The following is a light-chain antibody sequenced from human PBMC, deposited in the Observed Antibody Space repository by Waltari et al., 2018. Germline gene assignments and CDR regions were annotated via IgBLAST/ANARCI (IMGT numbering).Light chain of an antibody. CDR2: DAS. J-gene: IGKJ1*01. CDR3: QMYVRLPVT. V-gene: IGKV3-20*01. Sequence: EIVLTQSPGTLSLSPGERATLSCRASQSVGRSLAWYQQKPGQAPRLLLFDASNRATAIPERFSGIGSGTDFSLTISRLEPEDFAVYYCQMYVRLPVTFGQGTKVEIK. CDR1: QSVGRS.